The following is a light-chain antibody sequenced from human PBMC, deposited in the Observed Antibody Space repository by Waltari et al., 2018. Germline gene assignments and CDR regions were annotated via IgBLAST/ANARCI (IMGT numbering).Light chain of an antibody. CDR2: WAS. CDR1: QSLLYNSNDKNY. CDR3: QQYYSRRT. J-gene: IGKJ1*01. Sequence: DIVMTQSPDSLAVSLGERVTINCKSSQSLLYNSNDKNYLSCYHQKPGQPPKLLFYWASTRHSGFPDRFIGSGSATDFTLTISSLQAEDVAVYYCQQYYSRRTFGQGTRVEIK. V-gene: IGKV4-1*01.